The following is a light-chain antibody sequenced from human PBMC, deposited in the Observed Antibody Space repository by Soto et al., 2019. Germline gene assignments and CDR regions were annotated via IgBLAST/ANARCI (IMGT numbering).Light chain of an antibody. CDR1: QDINSW. CDR2: GAS. V-gene: IGKV1D-12*01. CDR3: QQANSLPLT. Sequence: IQITQSLASGSDSFGDRDTITGRASQDINSWLAWYQQKPGQPPNLLVHGASSLHSGVPSRFSGSGSGTDFALTINSLQPEDSATYYCQQANSLPLTFGGGTKVDIK. J-gene: IGKJ4*01.